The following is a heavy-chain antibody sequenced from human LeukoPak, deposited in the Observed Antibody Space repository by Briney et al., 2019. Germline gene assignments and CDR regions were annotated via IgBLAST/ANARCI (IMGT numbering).Heavy chain of an antibody. CDR1: GFTFSSYA. Sequence: GGSLRLSCAASGFTFSSYAMSWVRQAPGKGLEWVSATRGSGTSTFYADSVKGRFTISRDNSENTLYLQMNSLRAEDTAVYYCAKNGGSGTYYLYYYGMEVWGQGTTVTVSS. D-gene: IGHD3-10*01. CDR2: TRGSGTST. J-gene: IGHJ6*02. V-gene: IGHV3-23*01. CDR3: AKNGGSGTYYLYYYGMEV.